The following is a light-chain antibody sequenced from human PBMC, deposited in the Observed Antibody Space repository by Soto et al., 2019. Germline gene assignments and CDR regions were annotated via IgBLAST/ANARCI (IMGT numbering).Light chain of an antibody. CDR2: EVS. CDR1: SSDIGAYNY. V-gene: IGLV2-14*01. J-gene: IGLJ1*01. CDR3: FSFTTDWTHV. Sequence: QSVLTQPASVSGSPGQSITISFTVSSSDIGAYNYVSWFQQYPGKAPKLIISEVSNRPSGVSNRFSGSKSGTAASLTISGLQTEDEADYFCFSFTTDWTHVFGTGTKVTVL.